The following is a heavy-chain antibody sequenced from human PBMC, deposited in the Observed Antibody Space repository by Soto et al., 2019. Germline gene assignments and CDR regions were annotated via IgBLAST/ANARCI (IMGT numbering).Heavy chain of an antibody. Sequence: GGSLRLSCAASGFTFSHYSMHWVRQAPGKGLEWISYISTSSTATYYADSVKGRFTVSRDNGNKLLFLQMNSLTEEDTAVYYCARESLQFYDSDGLHASWGQGXLVTVYS. D-gene: IGHD3-22*01. V-gene: IGHV3-48*02. CDR2: ISTSSTAT. CDR1: GFTFSHYS. J-gene: IGHJ4*02. CDR3: ARESLQFYDSDGLHAS.